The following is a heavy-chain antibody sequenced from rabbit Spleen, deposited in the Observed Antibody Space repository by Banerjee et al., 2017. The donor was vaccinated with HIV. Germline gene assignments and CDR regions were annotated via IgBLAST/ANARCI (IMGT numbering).Heavy chain of an antibody. J-gene: IGHJ4*01. CDR1: GFSFGSNDY. CDR2: IYSGNSGYT. Sequence: QQHLEESGGGLVKPGGSLTLTCTASGFSFGSNDYMCWVRQAPGRGLEWIACIYSGNSGYTYYATWATGRFTCSKTSSTTVTLQVTSLTAADTATYFCARDLVAVIGWNFNLWGPGTLVTVS. V-gene: IGHV1S45*01. CDR3: ARDLVAVIGWNFNL. D-gene: IGHD1-1*01.